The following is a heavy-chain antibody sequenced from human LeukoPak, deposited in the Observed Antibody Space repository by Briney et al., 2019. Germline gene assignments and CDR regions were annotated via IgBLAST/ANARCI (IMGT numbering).Heavy chain of an antibody. CDR1: GGTFSSYA. CDR3: ARGGYSYGFLLDY. CDR2: IIPIFGTA. V-gene: IGHV1-69*13. J-gene: IGHJ4*02. Sequence: ASVKVSCKSSGGTFSSYAISWVRQAPGQGLEWMGGIIPIFGTANYAQKFQGRVTITADESTSTAYMEPSSLRSEDTAVYYCARGGYSYGFLLDYWGQGTLVTVSS. D-gene: IGHD5-18*01.